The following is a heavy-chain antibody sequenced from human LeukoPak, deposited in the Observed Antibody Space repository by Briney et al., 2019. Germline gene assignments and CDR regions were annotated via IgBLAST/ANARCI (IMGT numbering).Heavy chain of an antibody. D-gene: IGHD2-2*01. Sequence: GESLKISCKGSGYSFTNYWIAWVRQMPGRGQEWMGIIYPGDSDTRYSPSFQGQVTISCDRSINTAYLQWSSLKASDTAMYYCARGRYCTSTSCSHFDYWGQGTLVTVSS. V-gene: IGHV5-51*01. CDR3: ARGRYCTSTSCSHFDY. CDR2: IYPGDSDT. J-gene: IGHJ4*02. CDR1: GYSFTNYW.